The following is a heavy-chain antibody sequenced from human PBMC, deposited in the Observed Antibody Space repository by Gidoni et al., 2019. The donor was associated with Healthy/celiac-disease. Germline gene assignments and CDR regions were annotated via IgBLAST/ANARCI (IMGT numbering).Heavy chain of an antibody. V-gene: IGHV4-39*07. CDR1: GGSIRSSSYY. J-gene: IGHJ4*02. CDR3: ANYYDSSGGIDY. CDR2: ISYSGST. Sequence: LQLQASGPGLVKPSEPMSLTCPVSGGSIRSSSYYWGWIRQPPGKGLEWIGCISYSGSTYYNPSLKSRGTISVDTSKNQCSLKLSSVTAADTAVYYCANYYDSSGGIDYWGQGTLVTVSS. D-gene: IGHD3-22*01.